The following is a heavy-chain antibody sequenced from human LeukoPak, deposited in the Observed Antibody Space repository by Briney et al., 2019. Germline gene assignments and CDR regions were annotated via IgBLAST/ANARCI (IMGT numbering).Heavy chain of an antibody. V-gene: IGHV3-72*01. Sequence: GGSLRLSCAASGFTFSNYDMDWVRQAPGKGLEWVGRTRNKANRYTTAYAASVKGRFTISRDESKNSLYLQMNSLKTVDTAVYYCARDYTSGVMAVWGQGTTVTVSS. CDR2: TRNKANRYTT. J-gene: IGHJ6*02. CDR1: GFTFSNYD. CDR3: ARDYTSGVMAV. D-gene: IGHD3-10*01.